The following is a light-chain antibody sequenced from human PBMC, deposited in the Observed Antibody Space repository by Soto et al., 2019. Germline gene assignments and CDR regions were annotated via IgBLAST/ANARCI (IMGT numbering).Light chain of an antibody. CDR2: DVS. J-gene: IGLJ1*01. V-gene: IGLV2-14*01. CDR1: SSDFGGYNY. CDR3: SSYTSSSTLYV. Sequence: SAVPQPGSVCGSPGQPITISCTGTSSDFGGYNYVSWYQQHPGKAPRLMIYDVSNRPSGVSNRFSGSKSGNTASLTISGLQAEDEADYYCSSYTSSSTLYVFGTGTKVTVL.